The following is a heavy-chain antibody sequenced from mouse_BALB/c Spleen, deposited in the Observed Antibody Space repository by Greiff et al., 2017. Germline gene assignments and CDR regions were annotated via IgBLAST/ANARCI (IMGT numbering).Heavy chain of an antibody. D-gene: IGHD1-1*01. CDR3: ARGEFITTPLDY. CDR1: GYSITSGYY. Sequence: VQLKESGPGLVKPSQSLSLTCSVTGYSITSGYYWNWIRQFPGNKLEWMGYISYDGSNNYNPSLKNRISITRDTSKNQFFLKLNSVTTEDTATYYCARGEFITTPLDYWGQGTTLTVSS. V-gene: IGHV3-6*02. J-gene: IGHJ2*01. CDR2: ISYDGSN.